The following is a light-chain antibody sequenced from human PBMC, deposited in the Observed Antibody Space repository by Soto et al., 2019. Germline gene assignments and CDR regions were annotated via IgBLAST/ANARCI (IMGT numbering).Light chain of an antibody. J-gene: IGKJ2*01. CDR2: EVS. CDR1: QSLVHRDGNTY. Sequence: DLVVTQSPLSLPVTLGQPASISCRSSQSLVHRDGNTYLNWFQQRPGQSPRRLIYEVSHRDSGVPDRFTGSGSGTDFTLKISRVEAEDVGIYYCFLGTRPYTFGQGTKLEIK. CDR3: FLGTRPYT. V-gene: IGKV2-30*02.